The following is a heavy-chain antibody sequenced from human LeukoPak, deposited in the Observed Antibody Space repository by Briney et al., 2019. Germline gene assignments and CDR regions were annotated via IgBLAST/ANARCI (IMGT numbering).Heavy chain of an antibody. J-gene: IGHJ4*02. CDR2: IYYSGST. CDR3: ASDLNYYYGSGYYFDY. V-gene: IGHV4-39*07. CDR1: GGSISSSRYY. Sequence: SETLSLTCTVSGGSISSSRYYWGWIRQPPGKGLEWIGSIYYSGSTYYNQSLKSRVTISVDTSKTQFSLKLSSVTAADTAVYYCASDLNYYYGSGYYFDYWGQGTLVTVSS. D-gene: IGHD3-10*01.